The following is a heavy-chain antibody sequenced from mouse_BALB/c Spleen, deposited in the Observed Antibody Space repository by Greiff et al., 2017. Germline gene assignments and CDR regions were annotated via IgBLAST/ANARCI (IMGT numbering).Heavy chain of an antibody. CDR1: GFTFSSYG. CDR3: ARGGITPSDY. V-gene: IGHV5-6*03. D-gene: IGHD2-4*01. CDR2: ISSGGSYT. Sequence: EVKLVESGGGLVKPGGSLKLSCAASGFTFSSYGMSWVRQTPDKRLEWVATISSGGSYTYYPDSVKGRFTISRDNAKNTLYLQMSSLKSEDTAMYYCARGGITPSDYWGQGTSVTVSS. J-gene: IGHJ4*01.